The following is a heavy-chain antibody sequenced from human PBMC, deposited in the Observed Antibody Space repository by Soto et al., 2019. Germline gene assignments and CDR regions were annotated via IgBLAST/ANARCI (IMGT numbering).Heavy chain of an antibody. J-gene: IGHJ3*02. D-gene: IGHD5-18*01. Sequence: EVQLFESGGGLVQPGGSLRLSCTVSGFTFSSYGLSWVRQAPGKGLEWVSGFSGRGGSTKYADSVKGRFAISRDNSKNTLHLQMNSLTAEDTALYYCAKEAGYTYGLPDAFDIWGQGTMVSVSS. CDR3: AKEAGYTYGLPDAFDI. CDR1: GFTFSSYG. CDR2: FSGRGGST. V-gene: IGHV3-23*01.